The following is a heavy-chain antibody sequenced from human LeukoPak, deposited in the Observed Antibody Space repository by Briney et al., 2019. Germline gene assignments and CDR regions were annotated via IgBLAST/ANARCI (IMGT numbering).Heavy chain of an antibody. J-gene: IGHJ4*02. CDR2: IGTSVSII. CDR1: GFIFSDYY. V-gene: IGHV3-11*01. CDR3: ARFPSPRIQLWSQERGY. Sequence: GSLRLSCAASGFIFSDYYMSWIRRAPGKGLEWVSHIGTSVSIIYYADSVKGRFTISRGNAKSSLHLQMNSLRVEDTAVYYCARFPSPRIQLWSQERGYWGQGTLVTVSS. D-gene: IGHD5-18*01.